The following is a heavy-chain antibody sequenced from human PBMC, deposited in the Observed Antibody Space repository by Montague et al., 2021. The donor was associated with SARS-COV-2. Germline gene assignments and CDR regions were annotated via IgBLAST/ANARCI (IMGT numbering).Heavy chain of an antibody. J-gene: IGHJ4*02. CDR3: ARESSIDEKGMGLDY. CDR1: GFTFSSYG. V-gene: IGHV3-30-3*01. CDR2: ISYDGSNK. D-gene: IGHD5-24*01. Sequence: SLRLSFSASGFTFSSYGMHWVRQAPGKGLEWATLISYDGSNKYYADSVKGRFTISRDNSKNTLYLQMSSLRAEDTAVYYCARESSIDEKGMGLDYWGQGTLVTVSS.